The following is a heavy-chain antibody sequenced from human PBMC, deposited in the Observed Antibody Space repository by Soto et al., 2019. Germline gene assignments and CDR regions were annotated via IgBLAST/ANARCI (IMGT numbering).Heavy chain of an antibody. V-gene: IGHV4-30-4*01. J-gene: IGHJ4*02. CDR1: GGSISSGYYY. Sequence: LSLTCTVSGGSISSGYYYWSWIRQPPGKGLEWIGYISHRGSSYYSPSLKSRVTISLGTSKNQFSLNLSSVTAADTAVYYCARVSWSTSPKFDYWGQGTLVTVSS. CDR3: ARVSWSTSPKFDY. CDR2: ISHRGSS. D-gene: IGHD2-15*01.